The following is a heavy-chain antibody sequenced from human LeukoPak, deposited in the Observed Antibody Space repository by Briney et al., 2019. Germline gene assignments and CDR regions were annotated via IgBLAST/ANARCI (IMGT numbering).Heavy chain of an antibody. CDR1: GFTVSSSY. V-gene: IGHV3-53*01. D-gene: IGHD5-24*01. CDR3: ARDATDADAFDI. CDR2: IYSGGST. J-gene: IGHJ3*02. Sequence: PGGSLRLSCAASGFTVSSSYMSWVRQAPGKGLEWVSVIYSGGSTYYADSVKGRFTISRDNSKNTLYLQMNSLRAEDTAVYYCARDATDADAFDIWGQGTMVTVSS.